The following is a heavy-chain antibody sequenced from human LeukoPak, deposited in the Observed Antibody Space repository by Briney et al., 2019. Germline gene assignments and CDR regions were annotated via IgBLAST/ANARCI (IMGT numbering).Heavy chain of an antibody. V-gene: IGHV1-69*05. CDR1: GGTFSSYA. CDR3: ARDSCGGDCYPGSYAFDI. D-gene: IGHD2-21*02. J-gene: IGHJ3*02. Sequence: ASVKVSCKASGGTFSSYAISWVRQAPGQGLEWMGGTIPIFGTANYAQKFQGRVTITTGESTSTAYMELSSLRSEDTAVYYCARDSCGGDCYPGSYAFDIWGQGTMVTVSS. CDR2: TIPIFGTA.